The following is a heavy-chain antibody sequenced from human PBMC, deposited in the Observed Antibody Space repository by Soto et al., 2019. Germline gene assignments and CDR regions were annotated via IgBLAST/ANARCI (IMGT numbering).Heavy chain of an antibody. D-gene: IGHD6-19*01. Sequence: PSETLSLTCPVSGYSISSGSYLAWIRQSPGKGPEWIASIYHGGTTFYNPSLKSRITISVDTSNNQFSLKLTSVTAADTAVYYCARVHVMLVAGSTLDYWGHGPLVTVLL. CDR1: GYSISSGSY. V-gene: IGHV4-38-2*01. CDR3: ARVHVMLVAGSTLDY. CDR2: IYHGGTT. J-gene: IGHJ4*01.